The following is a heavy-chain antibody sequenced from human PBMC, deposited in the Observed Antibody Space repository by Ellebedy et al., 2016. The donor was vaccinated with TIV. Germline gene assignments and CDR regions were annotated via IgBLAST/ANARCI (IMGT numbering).Heavy chain of an antibody. Sequence: ASVKVSXXASGYTFVYYDINWVRQAPGQGLEWVGWMNPNGDTGSAQKFVGRVTMSRDISISTAYMELSSLRSEDTAVYYCARYIYASAFHQWGQGTLVTVSS. CDR3: ARYIYASAFHQ. J-gene: IGHJ4*02. CDR2: MNPNGDT. CDR1: GYTFVYYD. D-gene: IGHD5-18*01. V-gene: IGHV1-8*01.